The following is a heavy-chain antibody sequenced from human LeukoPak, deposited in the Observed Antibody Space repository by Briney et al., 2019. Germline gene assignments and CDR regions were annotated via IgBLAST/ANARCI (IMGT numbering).Heavy chain of an antibody. CDR1: GFTFRAYS. V-gene: IGHV3-48*02. Sequence: GGSLRLSCAASGFTFRAYSMNWVRQAPGKGLEWVSYISSSSSTIYYADSVKGRFTISRDNAKNSLYLQMNSLRDEDTAVYYCARDVVGEPPNYYYGMDVWGQGTTVTVSS. CDR3: ARDVVGEPPNYYYGMDV. CDR2: ISSSSSTI. J-gene: IGHJ6*02. D-gene: IGHD1-14*01.